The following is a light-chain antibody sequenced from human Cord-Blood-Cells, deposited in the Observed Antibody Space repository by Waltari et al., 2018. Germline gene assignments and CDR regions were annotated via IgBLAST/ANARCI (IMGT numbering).Light chain of an antibody. CDR3: QQYYSTPLT. Sequence: LVMTQSPDSLAVSLGESAPINCKSSQSVLYSSNNKNYLAWYQQKPGQPPKLLIYWASTRESGVPDRFSGSGSGTDFTLTISSLQAEDVVVYYCQQYYSTPLTFGGGTKVEIK. J-gene: IGKJ4*01. CDR1: QSVLYSSNNKNY. CDR2: WAS. V-gene: IGKV4-1*01.